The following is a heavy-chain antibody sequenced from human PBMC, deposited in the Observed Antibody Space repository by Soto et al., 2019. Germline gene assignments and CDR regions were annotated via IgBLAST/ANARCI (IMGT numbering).Heavy chain of an antibody. CDR2: IYYSGST. V-gene: IGHV4-31*03. J-gene: IGHJ6*02. D-gene: IGHD6-13*01. Sequence: QVQLQESGPGLVKPSQTLSLTCSVSGGSISSGGYYWNWIRQHPGKGLEWIGYIYYSGSTHYNPSLKSRVTILVDTSKNQFSLKLNSVTAADTAVYYCARDPSIAYFYGMDVWGQGTTVTVSS. CDR3: ARDPSIAYFYGMDV. CDR1: GGSISSGGYY.